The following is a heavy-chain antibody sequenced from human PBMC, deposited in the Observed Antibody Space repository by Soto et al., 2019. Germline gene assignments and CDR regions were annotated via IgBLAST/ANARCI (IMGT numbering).Heavy chain of an antibody. V-gene: IGHV4-59*08. Sequence: PSETLSLTCTVSGGSISSYYWSWIRQPPGKGLEWIGYTHYSGSTNYNPSLKSRVTISVDTSKNQFSLKLSSVTAADTAVYYCARALIAAAAEGGPGGDYYYYYGMDVWGQGTTVTVSS. CDR3: ARALIAAAAEGGPGGDYYYYYGMDV. CDR2: THYSGST. J-gene: IGHJ6*02. D-gene: IGHD6-13*01. CDR1: GGSISSYY.